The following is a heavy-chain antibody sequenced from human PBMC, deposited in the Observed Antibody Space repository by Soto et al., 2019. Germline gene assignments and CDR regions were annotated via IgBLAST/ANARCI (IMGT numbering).Heavy chain of an antibody. J-gene: IGHJ6*02. D-gene: IGHD4-4*01. CDR1: GYTFTGYF. Sequence: SSKTSGYTFTGYFMHGVRQAPGQGLEWMGWINPNSGGTNYAQKFQGWVTMTRDTSISTAYMELSRLRSDDTAVYYCARLEKTVLDVWGQGTTVTVSS. V-gene: IGHV1-2*04. CDR3: ARLEKTVLDV. CDR2: INPNSGGT.